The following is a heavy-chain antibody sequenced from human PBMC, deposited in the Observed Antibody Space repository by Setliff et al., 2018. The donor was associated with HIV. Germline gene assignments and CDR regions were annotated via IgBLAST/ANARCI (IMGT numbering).Heavy chain of an antibody. Sequence: ASVKVSCKASGYTFPNYGITWVRQAPGQGLEWMGWINPNTAATMYAQKFQRRVTMARDTSISTAYMELSRLRSDDTAVYYCARDWRLRYFDWLYSGMDVWGQGTTVTVSS. D-gene: IGHD3-9*01. CDR2: INPNTAAT. J-gene: IGHJ6*02. V-gene: IGHV1-2*02. CDR1: GYTFPNYG. CDR3: ARDWRLRYFDWLYSGMDV.